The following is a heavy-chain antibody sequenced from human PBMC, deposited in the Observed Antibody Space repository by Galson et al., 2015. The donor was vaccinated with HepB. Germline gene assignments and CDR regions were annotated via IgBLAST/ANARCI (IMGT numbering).Heavy chain of an antibody. V-gene: IGHV3-66*01. Sequence: SLRLSCAASGFTVSSNYMSWVRQAPGKGLEWVSVIYSGGSTYYADSVKGRFTISRDNSKNTLYLQMNSLRAEDTAVYYCASSITIFGVVMGGAFDIWGQGTMVTVSS. J-gene: IGHJ3*02. CDR1: GFTVSSNY. D-gene: IGHD3-3*01. CDR2: IYSGGST. CDR3: ASSITIFGVVMGGAFDI.